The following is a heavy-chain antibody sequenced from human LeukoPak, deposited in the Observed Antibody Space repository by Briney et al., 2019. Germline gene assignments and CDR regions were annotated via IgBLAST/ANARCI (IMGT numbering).Heavy chain of an antibody. V-gene: IGHV4-39*01. CDR3: ARSAYRWLQNDY. D-gene: IGHD5-24*01. CDR2: IYYSGST. CDR1: GGSISSSSYY. Sequence: PSETLSLTCTVSGGSISSSSYYWGWIRQPPGKGLEWIGSIYYSGSTYYNPSLKSRVTISVDTSKNQFSLKLSSVTAADTAVYHCARSAYRWLQNDYWGQGTLVTVSS. J-gene: IGHJ4*02.